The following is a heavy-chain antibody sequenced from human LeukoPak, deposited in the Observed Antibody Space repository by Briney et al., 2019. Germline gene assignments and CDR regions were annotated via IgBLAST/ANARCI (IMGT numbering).Heavy chain of an antibody. CDR1: GFTFSSYW. CDR2: INTDGSST. J-gene: IGHJ4*02. CDR3: ARGYCSSTSCYTLDY. V-gene: IGHV3-74*01. Sequence: GGSLRLSCAASGFTFSSYWMHWVRQAPGKGLVWVSRINTDGSSTSYADSVKGRFTISRDNAKNTLYLQMNSLRAEDTAVYYCARGYCSSTSCYTLDYWGQGTLVTVSS. D-gene: IGHD2-2*02.